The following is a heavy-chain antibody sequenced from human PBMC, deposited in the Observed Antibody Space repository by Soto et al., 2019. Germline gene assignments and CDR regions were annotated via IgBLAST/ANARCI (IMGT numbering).Heavy chain of an antibody. Sequence: QVQLQESGPGLVKPSDTLSLTCTVSGGSISGYYWSWIRQSPGKGLEYIGYIYYRGSTNYNPSLKSRVTMSIDTSRNQFSLRVNSVTAADTAVYYCARQHLLTFYYALDVWGQGTTVTVSS. CDR2: IYYRGST. CDR3: ARQHLLTFYYALDV. D-gene: IGHD6-13*01. J-gene: IGHJ6*02. CDR1: GGSISGYY. V-gene: IGHV4-59*07.